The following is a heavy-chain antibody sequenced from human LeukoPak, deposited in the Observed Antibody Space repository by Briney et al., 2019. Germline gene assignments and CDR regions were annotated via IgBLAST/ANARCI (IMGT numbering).Heavy chain of an antibody. CDR1: EFTFSGYD. J-gene: IGHJ5*02. V-gene: IGHV3-21*01. CDR3: ARDGEAVARFDP. D-gene: IGHD6-19*01. CDR2: ISCSDGCI. Sequence: GGSLRLSCEASEFTFSGYDMSWFRQAPGKGREWVSAISCSDGCIYYADSVKGRFTISRDNAKNSLYLQMNSLRAEDTAVYYCARDGEAVARFDPWGQGTLVTVSS.